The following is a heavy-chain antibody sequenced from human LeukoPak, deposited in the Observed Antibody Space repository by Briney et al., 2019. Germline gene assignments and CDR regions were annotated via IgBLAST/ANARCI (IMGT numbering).Heavy chain of an antibody. CDR2: IHNRGNT. CDR1: GGSISAYS. CDR3: ARTAALRLQWYFDL. Sequence: ASETLSLTCTVSGGSISAYSWTWIRQPPGKGLEWIGYIHNRGNTNYNPSLKSRVTISADTPRNQFSLKLSSVTAADTAVYYCARTAALRLQWYFDLWGRGTLVSVSS. V-gene: IGHV4-59*01. D-gene: IGHD2-15*01. J-gene: IGHJ2*01.